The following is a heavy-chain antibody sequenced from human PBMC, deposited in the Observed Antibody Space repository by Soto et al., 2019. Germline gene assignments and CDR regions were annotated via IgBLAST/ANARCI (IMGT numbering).Heavy chain of an antibody. Sequence: LRLSCVASGFIFSSYSMNWVRQAPGKGLEWVSYISTRSSYMYYADSVKGRFTISRDDAKNSVFLQMSSLRADDTAVYYCARDFNDLWSGNYPNRLDPWGQGTLVTVSS. V-gene: IGHV3-21*01. CDR3: ARDFNDLWSGNYPNRLDP. D-gene: IGHD3-3*01. CDR2: ISTRSSYM. J-gene: IGHJ5*02. CDR1: GFIFSSYS.